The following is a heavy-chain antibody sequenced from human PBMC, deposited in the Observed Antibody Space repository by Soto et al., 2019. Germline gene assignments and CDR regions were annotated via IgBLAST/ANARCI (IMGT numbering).Heavy chain of an antibody. D-gene: IGHD2-15*01. Sequence: GGSLRLSCEGPGFTFSDYGFHWVRQAPGKGLEWVAMISYNGSDRYYRDSVQGRFTISRDDSKNTVFLQMNSLRTEDTAMYYCARSTYCNGGSCYPQYWGPGTLVTVSS. V-gene: IGHV3-30*03. CDR2: ISYNGSDR. CDR1: GFTFSDYG. J-gene: IGHJ4*02. CDR3: ARSTYCNGGSCYPQY.